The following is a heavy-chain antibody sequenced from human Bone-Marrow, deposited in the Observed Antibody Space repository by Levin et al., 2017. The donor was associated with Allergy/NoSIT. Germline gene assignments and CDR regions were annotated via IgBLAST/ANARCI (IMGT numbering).Heavy chain of an antibody. CDR3: ARQDGDDGTTAFDV. Sequence: GASVKVSCKTSGYGFSNYPLNWVRQAPGQGPEWMGWIHTKSGDPNYAQGFTGRYVFSMDTSVSTAYMEITSLRSEDTAVYYCARQDGDDGTTAFDVWGQGTKVTVSS. CDR2: IHTKSGDP. V-gene: IGHV7-4-1*02. J-gene: IGHJ3*01. CDR1: GYGFSNYP. D-gene: IGHD1/OR15-1a*01.